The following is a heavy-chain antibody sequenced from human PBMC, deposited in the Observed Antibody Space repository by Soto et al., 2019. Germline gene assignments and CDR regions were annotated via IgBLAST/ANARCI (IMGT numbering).Heavy chain of an antibody. CDR1: GGSISSGDYY. CDR2: IYYSGST. Sequence: QVQLQESGPGLVKPSQTLSLTCTVSGGSISSGDYYWSWIRQPPGKGLEWIGYIYYSGSTYYNPSLNRRVTKSVHTSKNQFSLKLSSVTAADTAVYYCASIVVDRADAFDIWGQGTMVTVSS. J-gene: IGHJ3*02. CDR3: ASIVVDRADAFDI. D-gene: IGHD3-22*01. V-gene: IGHV4-30-4*01.